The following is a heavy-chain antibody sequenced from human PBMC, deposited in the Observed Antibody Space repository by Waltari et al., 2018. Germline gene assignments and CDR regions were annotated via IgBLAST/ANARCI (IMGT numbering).Heavy chain of an antibody. D-gene: IGHD3-22*01. CDR3: ARDDSSSGFDY. CDR1: GDSISSSSYY. Sequence: QLQLQESGPGLVKPSETLSLTCTVSGDSISSSSYYWGWIRQPPGKGLEWIGSIYYSGSTYYNPSLKSRVTISVDTSKNQFSLKLSSVTAADTAVYYCARDDSSSGFDYWGQGTLVTVSS. J-gene: IGHJ4*02. CDR2: IYYSGST. V-gene: IGHV4-39*07.